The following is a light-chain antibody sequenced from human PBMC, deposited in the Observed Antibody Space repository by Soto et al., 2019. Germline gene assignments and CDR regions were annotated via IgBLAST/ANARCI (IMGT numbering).Light chain of an antibody. Sequence: QSALTQPASVSGSPGQSITISCTGTSSDVGGYNYVSWYQQHPGKAPKLMIYEVSNRPSGVSNRFSGSKSGNTASLTISGLQAEDEADYYCSSYTSIITLYVFGSGTKDTVL. CDR3: SSYTSIITLYV. CDR2: EVS. V-gene: IGLV2-14*01. CDR1: SSDVGGYNY. J-gene: IGLJ1*01.